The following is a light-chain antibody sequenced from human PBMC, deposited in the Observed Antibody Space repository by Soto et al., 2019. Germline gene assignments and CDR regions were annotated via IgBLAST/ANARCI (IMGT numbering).Light chain of an antibody. V-gene: IGKV3-11*01. CDR2: DAS. Sequence: DIVLTQSPATLSLSPGERATLSCRASQSVAYYLCWYQHKPGQAPSLLIYDASNRATGIPARFRGSGSGTDVNLTISSPEPEDFGTYFCQQYDSVPYTFGKGTMLDMK. CDR1: QSVAYY. CDR3: QQYDSVPYT. J-gene: IGKJ2*01.